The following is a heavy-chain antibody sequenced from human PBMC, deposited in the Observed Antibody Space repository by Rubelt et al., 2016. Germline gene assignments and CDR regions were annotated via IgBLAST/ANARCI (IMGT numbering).Heavy chain of an antibody. CDR3: ARDKVSSGRTFDY. V-gene: IGHV1-2*02. Sequence: GAEVKKPGASVKVSCKASGYTFTGYYMHWVRQAPGQGLEWMGWINPNSGGTNYAQKFQGRVTMTRDTSISTAYMELSRLRSDDTAVYYCARDKVSSGRTFDYWGQGTLVTVSS. CDR1: GYTFTGYY. CDR2: INPNSGGT. J-gene: IGHJ4*02. D-gene: IGHD6-19*01.